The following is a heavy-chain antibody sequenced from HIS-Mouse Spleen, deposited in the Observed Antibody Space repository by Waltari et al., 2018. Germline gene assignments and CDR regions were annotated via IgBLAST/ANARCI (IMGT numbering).Heavy chain of an antibody. CDR1: GYTFTSYD. V-gene: IGHV1-8*01. CDR2: RNPNSGNT. CDR3: ARGLTGDLDY. D-gene: IGHD7-27*01. Sequence: QVQLVQSGAEVKKPGASVKVSCKASGYTFTSYDIHWVRQATGQGLGWMGERNPNSGNTGDAQKVQGRVTMTRKTSISTAYMELSSLRSEDTAVYYCARGLTGDLDYWGQGTLVTVSS. J-gene: IGHJ4*02.